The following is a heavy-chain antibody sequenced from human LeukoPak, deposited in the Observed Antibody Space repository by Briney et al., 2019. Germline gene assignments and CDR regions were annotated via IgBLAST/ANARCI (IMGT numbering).Heavy chain of an antibody. CDR1: GGSFSGYY. V-gene: IGHV4-59*10. CDR2: IYTSGST. D-gene: IGHD6-13*01. CDR3: ARSYSSSSNDY. Sequence: SETLSLTCAVYGGSFSGYYWSWIRQPAGKGLEWIGHIYTSGSTNYNPSLKSRVTMSVDTSKNQFSLKLSSVTAADTAVYYCARSYSSSSNDYWGQGTLVTVSS. J-gene: IGHJ4*02.